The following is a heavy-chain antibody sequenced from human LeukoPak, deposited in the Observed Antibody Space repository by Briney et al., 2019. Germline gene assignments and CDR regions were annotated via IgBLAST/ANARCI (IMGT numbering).Heavy chain of an antibody. CDR3: DHGSGSYYEFDY. CDR2: IYYSGST. CDR1: GGSIRSYY. Sequence: PSETLSLTCTVSGGSIRSYYWSWIRQPPGKGLEWSGYIYYSGSTNYNPSLKSRVTISVDTSKNQFSLKLSSVTAADTDVYYCDHGSGSYYEFDYWGQGTLVTVSS. J-gene: IGHJ4*02. V-gene: IGHV4-59*01. D-gene: IGHD3-10*01.